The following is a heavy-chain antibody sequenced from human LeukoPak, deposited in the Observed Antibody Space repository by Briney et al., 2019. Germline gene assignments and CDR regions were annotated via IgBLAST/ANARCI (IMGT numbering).Heavy chain of an antibody. CDR1: GIIFSGDA. CDR3: AKVGSGSYYDLGFDY. CDR2: IRYDGSNK. V-gene: IGHV3-30*02. Sequence: GGSLRLSCAASGIIFSGDAMTWVRQAPGKGLEWVAFIRYDGSNKYYADSVKGRFTISRDNSKNTLYLQMNSLRAEDTAVYYCAKVGSGSYYDLGFDYWGQGTLVTVSS. D-gene: IGHD3-10*01. J-gene: IGHJ4*02.